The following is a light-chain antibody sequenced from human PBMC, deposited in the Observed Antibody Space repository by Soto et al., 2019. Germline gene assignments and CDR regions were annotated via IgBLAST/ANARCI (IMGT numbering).Light chain of an antibody. CDR1: SSDVGGYNH. CDR2: EVR. Sequence: QSALTQPASVSGSPGQSITISCTGTSSDVGGYNHVSWYQQHPGKAPKLIIYEVRNRPSGVSNRLSGSKSGNTASLTISGLQADDEPDYYYCSYTSSSIRVFGGGTKVTVL. J-gene: IGLJ3*02. V-gene: IGLV2-14*01. CDR3: CSYTSSSIRV.